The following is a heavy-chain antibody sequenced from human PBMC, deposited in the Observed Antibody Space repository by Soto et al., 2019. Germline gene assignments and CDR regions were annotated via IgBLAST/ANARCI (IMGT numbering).Heavy chain of an antibody. CDR2: IIPIFGTT. J-gene: IGHJ4*02. D-gene: IGHD1-1*01. CDR3: ARVFPDCWVEPGVVRGYLDT. V-gene: IGHV1-69*01. Sequence: QVQLVQSGAEVKEPGSAVKVSCKAPADSFSSYGISWVRQAPGQGLEWMGGIIPIFGTTNYAEKFQGRVTITADEATNTAYMEVSSLRSEDTALYYCARVFPDCWVEPGVVRGYLDTWGRGTLVTVSS. CDR1: ADSFSSYG.